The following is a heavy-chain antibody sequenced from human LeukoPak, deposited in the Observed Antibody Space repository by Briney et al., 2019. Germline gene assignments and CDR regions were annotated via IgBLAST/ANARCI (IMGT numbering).Heavy chain of an antibody. D-gene: IGHD3-22*01. V-gene: IGHV4-34*01. Sequence: SETLSLTCAVYGGSFSGYYWSWIRQPPGKGLEWIGEINHSGSTNYNPSLKSRVTISVDTSKNQFSLKLSSVTAADTAVYYCARGTTKPDYYYDSSGPSTTFDYWGQGTLVTVSP. CDR3: ARGTTKPDYYYDSSGPSTTFDY. CDR1: GGSFSGYY. CDR2: INHSGST. J-gene: IGHJ4*02.